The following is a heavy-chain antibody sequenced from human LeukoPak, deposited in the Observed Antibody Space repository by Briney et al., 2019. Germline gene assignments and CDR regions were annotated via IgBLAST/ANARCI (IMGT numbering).Heavy chain of an antibody. D-gene: IGHD4-17*01. Sequence: ASVKVSCKASGYTFTSYAMHWVRQAPGQRLEWMGWINAGNGNTKYSQKFQGRVTITRDTSASTAYMELSSLRSEDTAVYYCAREGGYGDDYYFDYWGQGTLVTVPS. CDR3: AREGGYGDDYYFDY. V-gene: IGHV1-3*01. CDR1: GYTFTSYA. J-gene: IGHJ4*02. CDR2: INAGNGNT.